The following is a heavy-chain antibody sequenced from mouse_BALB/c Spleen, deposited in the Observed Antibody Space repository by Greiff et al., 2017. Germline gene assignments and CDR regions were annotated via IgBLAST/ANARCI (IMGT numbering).Heavy chain of an antibody. CDR1: GFTFSSYT. CDR3: ARGDYGSSYSFDY. CDR2: ISNGGGST. Sequence: EVMLVESGGGLVQPGGSLKLSCAASGFTFSSYTMSWVRQTPEKRLEWVAYISNGGGSTYYPDTVKGRFTISRDNAKNTLYLQMSSLKSEDTAMYYCARGDYGSSYSFDYWGQGTTLTVSS. V-gene: IGHV5-12-2*01. D-gene: IGHD1-1*01. J-gene: IGHJ2*01.